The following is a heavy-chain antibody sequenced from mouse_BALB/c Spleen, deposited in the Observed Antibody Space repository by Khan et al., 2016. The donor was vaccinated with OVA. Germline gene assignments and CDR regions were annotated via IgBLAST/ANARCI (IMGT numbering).Heavy chain of an antibody. CDR3: AECVYGGISDWYFDF. CDR2: IWGDGNT. V-gene: IGHV2-3*01. D-gene: IGHD1-1*01. CDR1: GISLTSYG. Sequence: QVQLKESGPGLVAPSQSLSITCTVSGISLTSYGVTWVRQPPGKGLEWMGGIWGDGNTNHHSTLTSRLSISKAKSRSQVFLTLNSMLTDETATYSCAECVYGGISDWYFDFWGAGTTVTVSS. J-gene: IGHJ1*01.